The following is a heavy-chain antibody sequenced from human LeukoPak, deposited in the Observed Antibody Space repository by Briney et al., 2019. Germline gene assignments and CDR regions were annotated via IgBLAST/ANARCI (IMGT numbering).Heavy chain of an antibody. J-gene: IGHJ3*02. Sequence: GGSLRLSCAASGFTFSSYAMHWVRQAPGKGLEWVAVISYDGSNKYYADSVKGRLTISRDNSKNTLYLQMNSLRAEDTAVYYCARAPLYYYDSSGYPFIWGQGTMVTVSS. CDR3: ARAPLYYYDSSGYPFI. D-gene: IGHD3-22*01. CDR1: GFTFSSYA. V-gene: IGHV3-30-3*01. CDR2: ISYDGSNK.